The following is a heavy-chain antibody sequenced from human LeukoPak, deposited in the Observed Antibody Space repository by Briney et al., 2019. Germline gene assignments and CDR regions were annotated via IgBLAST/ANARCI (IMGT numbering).Heavy chain of an antibody. CDR1: GFTFSIYS. CDR3: AKDLGSAITSALVLDV. J-gene: IGHJ6*02. V-gene: IGHV3-9*01. D-gene: IGHD2-15*01. Sequence: GGSLRLSCAASGFTFSIYSLNWVRQAPGKGLEWVSGITWNRDNIGYGDSVKGRFTISRDNVKNALYLQMNSLRPEDTALYYCAKDLGSAITSALVLDVWGQGTTVIVSS. CDR2: ITWNRDNI.